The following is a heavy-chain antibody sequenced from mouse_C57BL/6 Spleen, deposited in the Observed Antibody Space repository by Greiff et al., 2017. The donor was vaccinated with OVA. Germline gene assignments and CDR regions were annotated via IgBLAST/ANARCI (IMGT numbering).Heavy chain of an antibody. Sequence: VQLQQPGAELVMPGASVKLSCKASGYTFTSYWMHWVKQRPGQGLEWIGEIDPSDSYTNYNQKFKGKSTLTVDKSSSTAYMQLSSLTSEDSAVYYCARTITTVEWYFDVWGTGTTVTVSS. D-gene: IGHD1-1*01. CDR1: GYTFTSYW. J-gene: IGHJ1*03. V-gene: IGHV1-69*01. CDR2: IDPSDSYT. CDR3: ARTITTVEWYFDV.